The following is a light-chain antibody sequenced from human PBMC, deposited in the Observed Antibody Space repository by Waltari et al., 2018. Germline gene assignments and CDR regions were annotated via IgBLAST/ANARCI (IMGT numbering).Light chain of an antibody. CDR2: GAS. J-gene: IGKJ4*01. V-gene: IGKV3-20*01. CDR3: QQYGSSPPKLT. Sequence: EIVLTQSPGTLSWSPGERATLSCRASQSVSSSYLAWYQQKPGQAPRLLIYGASSRATGIPDRFSGSGSGTDFTLTISRLEPEDFAVYYCQQYGSSPPKLTFGGGTKVEIK. CDR1: QSVSSSY.